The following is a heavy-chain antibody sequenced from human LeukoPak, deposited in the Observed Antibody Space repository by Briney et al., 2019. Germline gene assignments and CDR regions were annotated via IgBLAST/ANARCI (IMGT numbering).Heavy chain of an antibody. CDR1: GFTFSSFT. D-gene: IGHD3-3*01. CDR3: AKDMGVGIPSGAFDI. Sequence: GGSLRLSCAASGFTFSSFTMNWVRQAPGEGLEWVSSISGSSRAIYYADSVKGRFTISRDNAKNSLYLQMNSLRAEDTAVYYCAKDMGVGIPSGAFDIWGQGTMVTVSS. J-gene: IGHJ3*02. V-gene: IGHV3-21*04. CDR2: ISGSSRAI.